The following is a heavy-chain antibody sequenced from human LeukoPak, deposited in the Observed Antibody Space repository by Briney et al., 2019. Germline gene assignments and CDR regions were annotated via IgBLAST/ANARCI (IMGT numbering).Heavy chain of an antibody. D-gene: IGHD2-2*01. J-gene: IGHJ1*01. V-gene: IGHV3-30*18. Sequence: PGGSLRLSCAASGFTFSSYGMHWVRQAPGKGLEWVAVISYDGSNKYYADSVKGRFTISRDNSKNTLYLQMNSLRAEDTAVYYCAKGPAATTLKWYFQHWGQGTLVTVSS. CDR2: ISYDGSNK. CDR3: AKGPAATTLKWYFQH. CDR1: GFTFSSYG.